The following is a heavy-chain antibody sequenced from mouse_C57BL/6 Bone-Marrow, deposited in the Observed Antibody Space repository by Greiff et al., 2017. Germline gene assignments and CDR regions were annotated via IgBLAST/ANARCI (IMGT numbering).Heavy chain of an antibody. V-gene: IGHV1-64*01. CDR2: IHPNSGST. CDR3: ARWFTTVVATRYYFDY. J-gene: IGHJ2*01. Sequence: QVQLQQPGAELVKPGASVKLSCKASGYTFTSYWMHWVKQRPGPGLEWIGMIHPNSGSTNYNEKFQSKATLTVDKSSSKAYMQLSSLTSEDSAVYYCARWFTTVVATRYYFDYWGQGTTLTVSS. D-gene: IGHD1-1*01. CDR1: GYTFTSYW.